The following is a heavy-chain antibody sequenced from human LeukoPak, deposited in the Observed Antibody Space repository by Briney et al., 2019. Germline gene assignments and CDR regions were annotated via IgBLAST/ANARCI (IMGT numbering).Heavy chain of an antibody. Sequence: SETLSLTCSVSGGPISSCTYSWGWIRQPPGKGLEWIGSFSCSGSTYYNPSLKSRVTISVDTSKSQFSLYMDSVTAADTAVYYCARDWNRYAYWGQGTLVTVSS. V-gene: IGHV4-39*07. CDR1: GGPISSCTYS. CDR3: ARDWNRYAY. J-gene: IGHJ4*02. D-gene: IGHD1-1*01. CDR2: FSCSGST.